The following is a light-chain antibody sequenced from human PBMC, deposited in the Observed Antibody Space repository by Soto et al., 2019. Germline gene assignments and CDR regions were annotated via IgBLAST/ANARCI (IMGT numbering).Light chain of an antibody. CDR1: SSNIGAGYD. Sequence: QSVLTQPPSVSGAPGQRVTISCTGSSSNIGAGYDVHWYQQLPGTAPKLLIYGNSNRLSGVPDRFSGSKSGTSASLAITGLQAEDEADYYCQSYDSSLSGSNVFXTGTKVTVL. J-gene: IGLJ1*01. CDR2: GNS. CDR3: QSYDSSLSGSNV. V-gene: IGLV1-40*01.